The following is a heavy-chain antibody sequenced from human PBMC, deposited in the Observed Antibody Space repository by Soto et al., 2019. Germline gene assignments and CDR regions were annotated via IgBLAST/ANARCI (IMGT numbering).Heavy chain of an antibody. V-gene: IGHV1-18*01. J-gene: IGHJ6*02. CDR3: ARGPRGNYDFWSGYRNYYYYGMDV. D-gene: IGHD3-3*01. Sequence: ASVKVSCKASGYTFTSYGISWVRQAPGQGLEWMGWISAYNGNTNYAQKLQGRVTMTTDTSTSTAYMELRSLRSDDPAVYYCARGPRGNYDFWSGYRNYYYYGMDVWGQGTTVTVSS. CDR2: ISAYNGNT. CDR1: GYTFTSYG.